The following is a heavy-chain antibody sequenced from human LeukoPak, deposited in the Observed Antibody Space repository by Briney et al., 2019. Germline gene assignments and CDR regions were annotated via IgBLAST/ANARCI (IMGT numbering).Heavy chain of an antibody. CDR3: ARPPSRGYSSSFEY. J-gene: IGHJ4*02. D-gene: IGHD2-2*03. CDR2: IYPDESNI. Sequence: GESLKISCKGSGYSFPTYWIAWVRQLPGKGLEWMGIIYPDESNIRYSPSFQGQVTISADKSISTAYLQWSSLRASDTAMYYCARPPSRGYSSSFEYWGQGTLVTVSS. CDR1: GYSFPTYW. V-gene: IGHV5-51*01.